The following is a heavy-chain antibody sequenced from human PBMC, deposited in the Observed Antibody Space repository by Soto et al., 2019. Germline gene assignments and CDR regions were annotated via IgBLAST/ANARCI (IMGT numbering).Heavy chain of an antibody. D-gene: IGHD6-13*01. CDR3: AKAGYSSSWSSRNWFDP. J-gene: IGHJ5*02. V-gene: IGHV3-9*01. CDR1: GFTFDDYA. Sequence: PGGSLRLSCAASGFTFDDYAMHWVRQAPGKGLEWVSGISWNSGSIGYADSVKGRFTISRDNAKNSLYLQMNSLRAEDTALYYCAKAGYSSSWSSRNWFDPWGQGTLVTVSS. CDR2: ISWNSGSI.